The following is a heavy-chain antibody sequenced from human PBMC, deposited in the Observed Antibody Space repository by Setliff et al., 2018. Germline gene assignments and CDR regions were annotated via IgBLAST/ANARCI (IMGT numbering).Heavy chain of an antibody. J-gene: IGHJ5*02. CDR3: ARGRNVAARLLDT. CDR1: GGTFSDYY. CDR2: INHSGTT. D-gene: IGHD6-6*01. V-gene: IGHV4-34*01. Sequence: KPSETLSLTCTAYGGTFSDYYWTRIRQPPGKGLEWIGEINHSGTTNYNPSLKSRVTISVDTSKNQFSLTMSSVTAADAAVYYCARGRNVAARLLDTWGQGSRVTVSS.